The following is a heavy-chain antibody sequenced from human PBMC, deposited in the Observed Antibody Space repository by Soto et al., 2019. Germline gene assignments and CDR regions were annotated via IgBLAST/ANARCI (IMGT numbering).Heavy chain of an antibody. D-gene: IGHD6-13*01. V-gene: IGHV5-10-1*01. Sequence: PGESLKISCKGSGYSFTSYWISWVRQMPGKGLEWMGRIDPSDSYTNYSPSFQGHVTISADKSISTAYLQWSSLKASDTAMYYCARESFFGSSSWDFDYWGQGTPVTVSS. CDR2: IDPSDSYT. CDR3: ARESFFGSSSWDFDY. J-gene: IGHJ4*02. CDR1: GYSFTSYW.